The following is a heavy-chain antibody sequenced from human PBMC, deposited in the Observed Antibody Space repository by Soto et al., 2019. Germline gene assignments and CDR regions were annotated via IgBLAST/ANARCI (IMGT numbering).Heavy chain of an antibody. Sequence: SETLSLTCAVYGGSFSGYYWSWIRQPPGKGLEWIGEINHSGSTNYNPSLKSRVTISVDTSKNQFSLKLSSVTAADTAVYYCARGASFQYSGYSYYFDYWGQGTLVTVSS. CDR2: INHSGST. CDR3: ARGASFQYSGYSYYFDY. CDR1: GGSFSGYY. V-gene: IGHV4-34*01. J-gene: IGHJ4*02. D-gene: IGHD5-12*01.